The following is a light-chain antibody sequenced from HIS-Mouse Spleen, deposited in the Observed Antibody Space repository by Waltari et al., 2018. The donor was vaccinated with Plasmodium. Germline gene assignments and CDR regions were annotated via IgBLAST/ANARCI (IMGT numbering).Light chain of an antibody. Sequence: EIVFTHFPVTLPLPPGERATLFCRASQSVSSYLAWYQQKPGQAPRLLIYDASNRATGIPARFSGSGSGTDFTLTISSLEPEDFAVYYCQQRSNWPLYTFGQGTKLEIK. CDR1: QSVSSY. CDR2: DAS. J-gene: IGKJ2*01. CDR3: QQRSNWPLYT. V-gene: IGKV3-11*01.